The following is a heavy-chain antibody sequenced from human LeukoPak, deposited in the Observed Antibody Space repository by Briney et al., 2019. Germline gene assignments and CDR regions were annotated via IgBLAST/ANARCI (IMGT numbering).Heavy chain of an antibody. J-gene: IGHJ4*02. CDR2: IWYDGSNK. CDR3: ARERRELLGVFDY. D-gene: IGHD1-26*01. CDR1: GFTFSSYG. Sequence: GGSLRLSCAASGFTFSSYGMHWVRQAPGKGLEWVAVIWYDGSNKYYADSVKGRFTISRDNSKNTLYLQMNSLRAEDTAVYYCARERRELLGVFDYWGQGTLVTVSS. V-gene: IGHV3-33*01.